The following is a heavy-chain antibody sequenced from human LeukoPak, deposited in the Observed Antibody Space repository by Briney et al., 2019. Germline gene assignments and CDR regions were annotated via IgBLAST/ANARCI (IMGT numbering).Heavy chain of an antibody. CDR2: MNPDSGNT. CDR3: AREGYYYGSGSYPYGY. D-gene: IGHD3-10*01. Sequence: ASVKVSCKASGYTFTSYGISWVRQAPGQGLEWMGWMNPDSGNTGYAQKFQGRVTMTRNTSISTAYMELSSLRSEDTAVYYCAREGYYYGSGSYPYGYWGQGTLVTVSS. V-gene: IGHV1-8*02. CDR1: GYTFTSYG. J-gene: IGHJ4*02.